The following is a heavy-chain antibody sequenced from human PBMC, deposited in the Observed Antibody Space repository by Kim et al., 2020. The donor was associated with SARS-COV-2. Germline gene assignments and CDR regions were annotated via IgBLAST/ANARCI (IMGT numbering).Heavy chain of an antibody. CDR2: ISSSSSYI. Sequence: GGSLRLSCAASGFTFSSYSMNWVRQAPGKGLEWVSSISSSSSYIYYADSVKGRFTISRDNAKNSLYLQMNSLRAEDTAVYYCAREGCSSTSCYAPLYYYYGMDVWGQGTTVTVSS. J-gene: IGHJ6*02. CDR3: AREGCSSTSCYAPLYYYYGMDV. D-gene: IGHD2-2*01. V-gene: IGHV3-21*01. CDR1: GFTFSSYS.